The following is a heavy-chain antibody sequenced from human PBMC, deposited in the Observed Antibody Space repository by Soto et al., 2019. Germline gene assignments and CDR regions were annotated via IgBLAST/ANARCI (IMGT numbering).Heavy chain of an antibody. D-gene: IGHD3-3*01. CDR3: ARERAYYDFWTSTAFYYFDY. CDR2: INHSGST. Sequence: SETLSLTCAVYGGSFSGYYWSWIRQPPGKGLEWIGEINHSGSTNYNPSLKSRVTISVDTSKNQFSLKLSSVTAADTAVYYCARERAYYDFWTSTAFYYFDYWGQGTLVTVSS. J-gene: IGHJ4*02. CDR1: GGSFSGYY. V-gene: IGHV4-34*01.